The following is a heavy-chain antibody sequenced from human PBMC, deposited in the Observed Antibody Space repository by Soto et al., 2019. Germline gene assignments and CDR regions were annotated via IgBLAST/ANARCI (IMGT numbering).Heavy chain of an antibody. J-gene: IGHJ1*01. Sequence: QVQVVQSGAEVKKPGSSVKVSCKASGGSFNTSAISWVRQAPGQGLEWMGGIIPIFGTANYAQKFQARVTISADASTSTAHLELRSLIPDDTAVYYCASVTQDERTQSLFQSWGQGTLITVSS. CDR1: GGSFNTSA. D-gene: IGHD2-21*02. V-gene: IGHV1-69*12. CDR3: ASVTQDERTQSLFQS. CDR2: IIPIFGTA.